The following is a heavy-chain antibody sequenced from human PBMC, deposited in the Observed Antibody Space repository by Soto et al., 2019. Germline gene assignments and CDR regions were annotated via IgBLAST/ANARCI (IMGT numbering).Heavy chain of an antibody. CDR1: GYTFTSYA. J-gene: IGHJ4*02. V-gene: IGHV1-3*01. D-gene: IGHD3-3*01. CDR2: INAGNGNT. Sequence: ASVKVSCKASGYTFTSYAMHWVRQAPGQRLEWMGWINAGNGNTKYSQKFQGRVTITRDTSASTAYMELSSLRSEDTAVYYCARKRITIFGSYVDYWGQGTLVTVSS. CDR3: ARKRITIFGSYVDY.